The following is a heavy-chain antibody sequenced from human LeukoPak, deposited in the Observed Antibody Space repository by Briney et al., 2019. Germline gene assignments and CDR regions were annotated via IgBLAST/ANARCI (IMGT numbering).Heavy chain of an antibody. D-gene: IGHD3-22*01. CDR1: GSTFHDYA. CDR2: ISRDGNST. Sequence: GGSLRLSCAASGSTFHDYAMHWVRQPPGKGLEWVSLISRDGNSTYYAGSVKGRFTISRDNSKNSLYLQMNSLRTEDTAFYYCATNLGAYYYDTSGYYDFWGQGTLVTVSS. CDR3: ATNLGAYYYDTSGYYDF. V-gene: IGHV3-43*02. J-gene: IGHJ4*02.